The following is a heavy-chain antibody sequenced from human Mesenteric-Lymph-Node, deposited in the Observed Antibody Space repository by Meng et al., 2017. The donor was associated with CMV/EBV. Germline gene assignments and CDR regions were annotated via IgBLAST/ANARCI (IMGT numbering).Heavy chain of an antibody. CDR3: AHKAGTVFNY. J-gene: IGHJ4*02. V-gene: IGHV2-5*02. CDR1: GLSLSTSGVG. Sequence: TCTFSGLSLSTSGVGVGWIRQPPGKALEWLALIYWDEDKRCSPSLKSRLTITKDTSKNQVVLTMTNMYPVDTATYYCAHKAGTVFNYWGQGALVTVSS. D-gene: IGHD1-1*01. CDR2: IYWDEDK.